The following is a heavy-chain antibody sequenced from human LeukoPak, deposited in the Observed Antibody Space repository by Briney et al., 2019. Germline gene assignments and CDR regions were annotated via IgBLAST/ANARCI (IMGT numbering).Heavy chain of an antibody. D-gene: IGHD4-11*01. V-gene: IGHV4-34*01. CDR3: ARAHYGNYAEYFQH. J-gene: IGHJ1*01. CDR2: INHSGST. CDR1: DASFSAYS. Sequence: SETLSLTCAAYDASFSAYSWSWIRLPPGKGLEWIGEINHSGSTNYNPSLKSRVTMSVDTSKNQYSLKLTSVTAADTAVYYCARAHYGNYAEYFQHWGQGTLVTVSS.